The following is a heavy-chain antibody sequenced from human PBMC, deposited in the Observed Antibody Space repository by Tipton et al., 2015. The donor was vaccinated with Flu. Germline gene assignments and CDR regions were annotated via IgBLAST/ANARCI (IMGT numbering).Heavy chain of an antibody. V-gene: IGHV3-74*01. CDR1: GFTFSSHW. CDR2: VNSDGSST. Sequence: SLRLSCAASGFTFSSHWMHWVRQGPGKGLVWVSHVNSDGSSTNYADSVKGRFTISRDNAKNTLYLQMNSLRAEDTAAYYCARGCIVGPTCTSLQNWGQGTLVTVSS. CDR3: ARGCIVGPTCTSLQN. D-gene: IGHD1-26*01. J-gene: IGHJ1*01.